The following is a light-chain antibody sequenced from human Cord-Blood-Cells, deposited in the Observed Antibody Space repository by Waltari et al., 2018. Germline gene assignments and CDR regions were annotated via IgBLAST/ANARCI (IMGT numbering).Light chain of an antibody. CDR1: QSLSSY. CDR3: QQSYSTPRT. CDR2: AAS. J-gene: IGKJ1*01. Sequence: DIQMTQSPSSLSASVGDRVTITCRASQSLSSYLNWYQQKPWKALKLLIYAASSLQSGVPSRVSGSGSGTDFTLTISSLQPEDFATYYCQQSYSTPRTFGQGTKVESK. V-gene: IGKV1-39*01.